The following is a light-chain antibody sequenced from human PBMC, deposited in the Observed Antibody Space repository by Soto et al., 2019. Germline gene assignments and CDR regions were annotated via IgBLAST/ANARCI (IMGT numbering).Light chain of an antibody. CDR2: AAS. CDR3: LQHNSYPFT. J-gene: IGKJ2*01. V-gene: IGKV1-17*03. Sequence: DIQMTQSPSAMSASVGDRVTITCRAGEGLSDFVVWFQQKPGQVPKRLIYAASVLQSGVPSRFSGSGSGTEFTLTISSLQPEDFATYFCLQHNSYPFTFGQGTKLEIK. CDR1: EGLSDF.